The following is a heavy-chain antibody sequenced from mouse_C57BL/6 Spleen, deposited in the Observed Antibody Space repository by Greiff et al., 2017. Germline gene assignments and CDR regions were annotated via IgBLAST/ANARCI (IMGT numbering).Heavy chain of an antibody. CDR1: GYAFSSSW. V-gene: IGHV1-82*01. Sequence: VQLQQSGPELVKPGASVKISCKASGYAFSSSWMNWVKQRPGKGLEWIGRIYPGDGDTNYNGKFKGKATLTADKSSSTAYMQLSSLPSEDSAVYFCAREGLVESRRYYGSSYWYFDVWGTGTTVTVSS. CDR3: AREGLVESRRYYGSSYWYFDV. CDR2: IYPGDGDT. J-gene: IGHJ1*03. D-gene: IGHD1-1*01.